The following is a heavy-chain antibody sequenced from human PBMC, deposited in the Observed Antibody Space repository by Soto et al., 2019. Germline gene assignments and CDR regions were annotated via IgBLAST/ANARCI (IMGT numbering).Heavy chain of an antibody. CDR1: GYSFTSYW. D-gene: IGHD3-10*01. CDR3: ARGDYCGSGSSQSTHSSYYGMDA. CDR2: IYPGDSDT. J-gene: IGHJ6*02. Sequence: GESLKISCKGSGYSFTSYWIGWVRQMPGKGLEWMGIIYPGDSDTRYSPSFQGQVTISADKSISTAYLQWSSLKASDTAMYYCARGDYCGSGSSQSTHSSYYGMDAWGQGSTVTVS. V-gene: IGHV5-51*01.